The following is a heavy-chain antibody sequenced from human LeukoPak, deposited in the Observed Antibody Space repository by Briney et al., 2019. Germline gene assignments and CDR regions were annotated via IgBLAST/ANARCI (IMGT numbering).Heavy chain of an antibody. Sequence: SETLSLTCTVSGGSISSYYWSWIRQPPGKGLEWIGYIYYSGSTNYNPSLKSRVTISVDRSKNQFSLKLSSVTAADTAVYYCARADCSSTSCYTFDYWGQGTLVTVSS. CDR3: ARADCSSTSCYTFDY. V-gene: IGHV4-59*12. J-gene: IGHJ4*02. CDR1: GGSISSYY. CDR2: IYYSGST. D-gene: IGHD2-2*02.